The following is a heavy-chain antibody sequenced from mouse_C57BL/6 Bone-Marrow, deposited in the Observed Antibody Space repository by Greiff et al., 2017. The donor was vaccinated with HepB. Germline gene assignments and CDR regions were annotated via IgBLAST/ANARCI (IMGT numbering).Heavy chain of an antibody. J-gene: IGHJ4*01. CDR1: GFTFSDAW. CDR3: TPIYYGNYPMDY. D-gene: IGHD2-1*01. Sequence: EVQRVESGGGLVQPGGSMKLSCAASGFTFSDAWMDWVRQSPEKGLEWVAEIRNKANNHATYYAESVKGRFTISRDDSKSSVYLQMNSLRAEDTGIYYCTPIYYGNYPMDYWGQGTSVTVSS. V-gene: IGHV6-6*01. CDR2: IRNKANNHAT.